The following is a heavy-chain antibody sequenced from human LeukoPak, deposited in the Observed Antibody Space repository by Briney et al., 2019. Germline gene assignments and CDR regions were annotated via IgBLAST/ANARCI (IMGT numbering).Heavy chain of an antibody. V-gene: IGHV4-31*03. CDR1: GGSISSGGYY. D-gene: IGHD3-22*01. CDR3: ARGAYYYDSSGYYLDY. J-gene: IGHJ4*02. CDR2: IYYSGST. Sequence: SETLSLTCTVSGGSISSGGYYWSRIRQHPGKGLEWIGYIYYSGSTYYNPSLKSRVTISVDTSKNQFSLKLSSVTAADTAVYYCARGAYYYDSSGYYLDYWGQGTLVTVSS.